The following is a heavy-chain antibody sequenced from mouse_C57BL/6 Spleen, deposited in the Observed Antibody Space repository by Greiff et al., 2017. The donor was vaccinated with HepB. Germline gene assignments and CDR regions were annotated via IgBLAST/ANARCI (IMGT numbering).Heavy chain of an antibody. CDR3: ARDSHWAMDY. CDR2: IYPGDGDT. D-gene: IGHD3-2*01. Sequence: QVQLQQSGPELVKPGASVKISCKASGYAFSSSWMNWVKQRPGKGLEWIGRIYPGDGDTNYNGKFKGKATLTADKSSSTAYMQLSSLTSEDSAVYFCARDSHWAMDYWGQGTSVTVSS. J-gene: IGHJ4*01. V-gene: IGHV1-82*01. CDR1: GYAFSSSW.